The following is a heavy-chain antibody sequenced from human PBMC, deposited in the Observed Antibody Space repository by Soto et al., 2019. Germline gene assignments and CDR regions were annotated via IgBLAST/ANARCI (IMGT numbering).Heavy chain of an antibody. D-gene: IGHD6-13*01. J-gene: IGHJ3*02. Sequence: SETLSLTCTVSVDSIIIYCWTWIRQPPGKGLEWIGYLHYSGSTNYNPSLKSRVTTSVDTSQNQFSLSLSSVTAADTAVYYCARANQIAHKRNAFDIWGQGTLVTVSS. V-gene: IGHV4-59*01. CDR2: LHYSGST. CDR1: VDSIIIYC. CDR3: ARANQIAHKRNAFDI.